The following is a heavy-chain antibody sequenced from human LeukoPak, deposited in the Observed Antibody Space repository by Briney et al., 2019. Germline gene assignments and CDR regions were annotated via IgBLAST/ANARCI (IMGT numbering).Heavy chain of an antibody. CDR3: ARDEVLLMYNWFDP. Sequence: GGSLRLSCAASGFTFSSYWMSWVRQAPGKGLEWVANIKQDGSEKYYVDSVKGRFTISRDNAKNSLYLQMNSLRAEDTAVYYCARDEVLLMYNWFDPWGQGTLVTVSS. CDR1: GFTFSSYW. J-gene: IGHJ5*02. CDR2: IKQDGSEK. V-gene: IGHV3-7*01. D-gene: IGHD2-15*01.